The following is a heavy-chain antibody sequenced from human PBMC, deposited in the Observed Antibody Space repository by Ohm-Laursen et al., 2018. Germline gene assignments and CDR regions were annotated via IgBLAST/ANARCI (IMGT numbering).Heavy chain of an antibody. Sequence: SLRLSCAASGFTFSSYGMHWVRQAPGKGLEWMAGISKDGSNTYYGHSVEGRFTISRDNSMDTLYLQMNSLRPEDTAVYYCAKDIRTMAGRDVWGQGTTVTVSS. J-gene: IGHJ6*02. CDR1: GFTFSSYG. D-gene: IGHD4/OR15-4a*01. CDR3: AKDIRTMAGRDV. V-gene: IGHV3-30*18. CDR2: ISKDGSNT.